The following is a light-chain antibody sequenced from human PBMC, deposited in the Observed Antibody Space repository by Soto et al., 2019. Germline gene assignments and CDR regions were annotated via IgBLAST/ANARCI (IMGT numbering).Light chain of an antibody. J-gene: IGKJ1*01. Sequence: NGLAQGKSVLSWSRGVSATLSCRASWSLNCRYVAWYQQRPGQPPRLLIYGSSTRSTGIPDRFSGRGSGTDFTLTISRLEAEEFAGYSCQQYDGSLWTFGLGTKVEIK. CDR2: GSS. CDR3: QQYDGSLWT. CDR1: WSLNCRY. V-gene: IGKV3-20*01.